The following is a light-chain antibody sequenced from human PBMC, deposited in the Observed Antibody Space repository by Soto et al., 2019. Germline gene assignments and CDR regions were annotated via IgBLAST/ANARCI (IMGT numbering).Light chain of an antibody. Sequence: QSALTQPASVSGSPGQSITISCTGTSSYVGGYNYVSWYQQHPGKAPKLMIYEVSNRPSGVSNRFSGSKSGNTASLTISGLQAEDEADYYCSSYTSSSTRVFGGGTKLTV. CDR3: SSYTSSSTRV. CDR2: EVS. V-gene: IGLV2-14*01. J-gene: IGLJ3*02. CDR1: SSYVGGYNY.